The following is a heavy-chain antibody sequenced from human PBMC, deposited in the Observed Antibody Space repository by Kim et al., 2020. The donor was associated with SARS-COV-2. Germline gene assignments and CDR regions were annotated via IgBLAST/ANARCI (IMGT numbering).Heavy chain of an antibody. V-gene: IGHV3-11*06. CDR2: ISSSSSYT. Sequence: GGSLRLSCAASGFTFSDYYMSWIRQAPGKGLEWVSYISSSSSYTNYADSVKGRFTISRDNAKNSLYLQMNSLRAEDTAVYYCARYRGPRPRHLSYYYYGMDVWGQGTTVTVSS. CDR1: GFTFSDYY. CDR3: ARYRGPRPRHLSYYYYGMDV. D-gene: IGHD4-4*01. J-gene: IGHJ6*02.